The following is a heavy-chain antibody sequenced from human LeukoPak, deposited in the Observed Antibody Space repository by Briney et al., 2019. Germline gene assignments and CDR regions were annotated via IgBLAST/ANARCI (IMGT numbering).Heavy chain of an antibody. J-gene: IGHJ4*02. CDR1: GFTFSSYS. D-gene: IGHD3-9*01. CDR2: ISSSSSYI. V-gene: IGHV3-21*01. Sequence: PGGSLRLSCAASGFTFSSYSMNWVRQAPGKGLEWVSSISSSSSYIYYADSVKGRFTISRDNAKNSLYLQMNSLRAEDTAVYCCAIDFRLRYFDWLPPDYFDYWGQGTLVTVSS. CDR3: AIDFRLRYFDWLPPDYFDY.